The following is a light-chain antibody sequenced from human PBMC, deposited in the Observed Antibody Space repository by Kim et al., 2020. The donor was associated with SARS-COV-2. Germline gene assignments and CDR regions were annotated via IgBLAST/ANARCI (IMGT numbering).Light chain of an antibody. V-gene: IGKV1-39*01. CDR2: AAS. Sequence: AYVGDRVTITCRASQSITNYLSWYQQKPGKAPNLLIYAASSLQSGVPSRFSGSGSGADFTLTISSLQPEDFATYYCQQSYTTPRTFGQGTRLEIK. CDR1: QSITNY. CDR3: QQSYTTPRT. J-gene: IGKJ5*01.